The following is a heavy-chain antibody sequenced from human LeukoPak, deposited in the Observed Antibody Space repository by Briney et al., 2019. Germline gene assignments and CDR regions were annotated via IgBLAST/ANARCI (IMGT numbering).Heavy chain of an antibody. J-gene: IGHJ4*02. Sequence: PSETLSLTCTVSGGSISSYYWSWIRQPPGKGLDWIGYIYYSGSTNYNPSLKSRVTISVDTSKNQFSLKLSSVTAADTAVYYCAKRRSPMVRGVNVDYWGQGTLVTVSS. CDR3: AKRRSPMVRGVNVDY. V-gene: IGHV4-59*01. D-gene: IGHD3-10*01. CDR1: GGSISSYY. CDR2: IYYSGST.